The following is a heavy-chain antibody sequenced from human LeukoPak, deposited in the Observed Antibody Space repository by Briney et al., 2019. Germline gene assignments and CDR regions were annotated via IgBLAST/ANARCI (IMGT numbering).Heavy chain of an antibody. J-gene: IGHJ4*02. D-gene: IGHD3-22*01. CDR1: GFTFSSCG. V-gene: IGHV3-30*02. CDR2: IQYDGTNK. Sequence: GGSLRLSCAASGFTFSSCGMHWVRQAPGKGLEWVAFIQYDGTNKYYADSVKGRFTISRDNSKNTLYLQMNSLRAEDTAVYYCAKNPPYYYDNSGSALDYWGRGTLVTVSS. CDR3: AKNPPYYYDNSGSALDY.